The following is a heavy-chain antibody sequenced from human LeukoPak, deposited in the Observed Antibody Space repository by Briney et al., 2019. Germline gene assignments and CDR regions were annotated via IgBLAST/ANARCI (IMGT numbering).Heavy chain of an antibody. CDR3: ARDLTLLWFGESYPPPNWFDP. CDR2: IYHSGST. J-gene: IGHJ5*02. CDR1: GYSISSGYY. Sequence: SETLSLTCTVSGYSISSGYYWGWLRQPPGKGLEWIGSIYHSGSTYYNPSLKSRVTISVDTSKNQFSLKLSSVTAADTAVYYCARDLTLLWFGESYPPPNWFDPWGQGTLVTVSS. D-gene: IGHD3-10*01. V-gene: IGHV4-38-2*02.